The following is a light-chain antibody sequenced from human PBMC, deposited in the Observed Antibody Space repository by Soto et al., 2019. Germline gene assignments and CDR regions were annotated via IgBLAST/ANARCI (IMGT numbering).Light chain of an antibody. Sequence: QLVLTQSPSASASLGASVKLTCTLSSGHSSYAIGWHQQQPEKGPRYLMKVNSDGSHSKGDGIPDRFSGSSSGAERYLTISSLQSEDEADYYCQTWGTGILVFGGGTQVTVL. J-gene: IGLJ2*01. CDR1: SGHSSYA. V-gene: IGLV4-69*01. CDR2: VNSDGSH. CDR3: QTWGTGILV.